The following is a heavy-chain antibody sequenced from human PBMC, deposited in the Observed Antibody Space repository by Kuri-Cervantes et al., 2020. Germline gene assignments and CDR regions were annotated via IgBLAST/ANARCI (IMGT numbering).Heavy chain of an antibody. Sequence: GESLKISCAVSGFIFRGYWMHWVRQAPGKGLVWVSRINGDGSSTNYADSVKGRFTISRDNAKNTLYLQMNSLRAEDTAVYYCARPVRTVDGYDYYFDYWGQGTLVTVSS. CDR2: INGDGSST. D-gene: IGHD5-24*01. V-gene: IGHV3-74*01. CDR1: GFIFRGYW. J-gene: IGHJ4*02. CDR3: ARPVRTVDGYDYYFDY.